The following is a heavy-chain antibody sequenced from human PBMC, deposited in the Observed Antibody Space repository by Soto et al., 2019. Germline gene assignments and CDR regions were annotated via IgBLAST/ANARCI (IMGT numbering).Heavy chain of an antibody. CDR2: ISAYNGNT. Sequence: LNRSRKASGYTFTSYVSGWVRQTHGQGLEWMGWISAYNGNTNYAQKLQGRVTMTTDTSTSTAYMELRSLRSDDTAVYYFARDPVEYSTGRDGFGPWGQGTLVTGSS. V-gene: IGHV1-18*01. CDR3: ARDPVEYSTGRDGFGP. CDR1: GYTFTSYV. J-gene: IGHJ5*02. D-gene: IGHD6-6*01.